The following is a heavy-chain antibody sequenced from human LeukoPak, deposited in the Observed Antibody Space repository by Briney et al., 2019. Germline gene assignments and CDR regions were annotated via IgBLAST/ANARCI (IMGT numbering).Heavy chain of an antibody. V-gene: IGHV3-43*01. Sequence: GGSLRLSCAASGLTFADYTMHWVRQAPGKGLEWVSLISRNGVATKYADSVKGRFTISRDNAKNTLYLQMNSLSTEDTAVYYCARVPVAAAGQGIDYWGQGTLVTVSS. D-gene: IGHD6-13*01. CDR2: ISRNGVAT. CDR1: GLTFADYT. J-gene: IGHJ4*02. CDR3: ARVPVAAAGQGIDY.